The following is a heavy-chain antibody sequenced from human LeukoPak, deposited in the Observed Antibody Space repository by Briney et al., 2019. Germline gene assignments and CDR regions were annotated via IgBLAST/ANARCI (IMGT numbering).Heavy chain of an antibody. Sequence: SQTLSLTCAVSGGSISSGGYSWSWIRQPPGKGLEWIGEINHSGSTNYNPSLKSRVTISVDTSKNQFSLKLSSVTAADTAVYYCARGPRGYSWDWGQGTLVTVSS. J-gene: IGHJ4*02. D-gene: IGHD5-18*01. V-gene: IGHV4-30-2*01. CDR2: INHSGST. CDR1: GGSISSGGYS. CDR3: ARGPRGYSWD.